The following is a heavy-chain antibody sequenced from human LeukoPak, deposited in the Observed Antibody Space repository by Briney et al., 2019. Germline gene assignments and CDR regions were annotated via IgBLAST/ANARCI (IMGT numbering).Heavy chain of an antibody. CDR1: GGSISSGGYY. V-gene: IGHV4-31*03. CDR2: IYYSGST. CDR3: ASGALDYYDSSGYPLDY. D-gene: IGHD3-22*01. Sequence: PSETLSLTCTVSGGSISSGGYYWSWIRQHPGKGLEWIGYIYYSGSTYYNPPLKSRVTISVDTSKNQFSLKLSSVTAADTAVYYCASGALDYYDSSGYPLDYWGQGTLVTVSS. J-gene: IGHJ4*02.